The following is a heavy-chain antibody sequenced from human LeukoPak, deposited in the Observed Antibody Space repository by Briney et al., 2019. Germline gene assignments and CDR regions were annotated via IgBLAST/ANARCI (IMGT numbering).Heavy chain of an antibody. CDR1: GFTFSDYY. CDR2: ISSGSSTI. J-gene: IGHJ6*03. D-gene: IGHD6-13*01. V-gene: IGHV3-11*04. Sequence: PGGSLRLSCAASGFTFSDYYMSWIRQAPGKGLEWVSYISSGSSTIFYADSVKGLFTVSRDNGQRSVYLHMNSLRAEDTAMYCCARAAYSSSWNPYYYYMDVWGKGTTVTVSS. CDR3: ARAAYSSSWNPYYYYMDV.